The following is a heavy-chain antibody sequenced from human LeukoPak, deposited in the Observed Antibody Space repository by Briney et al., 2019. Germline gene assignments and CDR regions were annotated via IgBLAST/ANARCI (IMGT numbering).Heavy chain of an antibody. CDR2: IRGSGGSS. J-gene: IGHJ4*02. CDR3: AKSSSWTYHYLDF. D-gene: IGHD6-13*01. V-gene: IGHV3-23*01. Sequence: GSLRLSCAASGFTFSSYAMSWVRQAPGKGLEGVSAIRGSGGSSYYADSVKGRFTITRDNSMNTLSLQINSLRAEDTALYYCAKSSSWTYHYLDFWGQGALVTVSS. CDR1: GFTFSSYA.